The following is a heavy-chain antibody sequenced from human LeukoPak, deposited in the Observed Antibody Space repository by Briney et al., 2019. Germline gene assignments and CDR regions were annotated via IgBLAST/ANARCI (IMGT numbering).Heavy chain of an antibody. D-gene: IGHD4-23*01. CDR3: ARVGGQEPIYYYYMDV. J-gene: IGHJ6*03. V-gene: IGHV1-69*06. CDR2: IIPIFGTA. CDR1: GYTFTSYD. Sequence: ASVKVSCKASGYTFTSYDINWVRQATGQGLEWMGGIIPIFGTANYAQKFQGRVTITADKSTSTAYMELSSLRSEDTAVYYCARVGGQEPIYYYYMDVWGKGTTVTVSS.